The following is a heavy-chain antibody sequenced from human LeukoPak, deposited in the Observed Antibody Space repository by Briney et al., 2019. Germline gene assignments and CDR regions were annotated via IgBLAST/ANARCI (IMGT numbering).Heavy chain of an antibody. J-gene: IGHJ4*02. Sequence: PGGSLRLSCAASGFTVSTYYMTWVRQAPGKGLECVSVIYSGGSTYYADSVKGRFTVSRDNSKNTLYLQMNSLRAEDTAMYYGARGLGYCTSTTCLLPFDYWGQGTLVTVSS. CDR3: ARGLGYCTSTTCLLPFDY. CDR2: IYSGGST. CDR1: GFTVSTYY. V-gene: IGHV3-53*01. D-gene: IGHD2-2*01.